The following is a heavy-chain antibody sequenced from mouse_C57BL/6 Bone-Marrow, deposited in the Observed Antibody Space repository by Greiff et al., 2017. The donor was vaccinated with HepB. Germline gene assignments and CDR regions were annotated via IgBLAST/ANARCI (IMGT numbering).Heavy chain of an antibody. V-gene: IGHV5-9*01. Sequence: EVQVVESGGGLVKPGGSLKLSCAASGFTFSSYTMSWVRQTPEKRLEWVATISGGGGNTYYPVSVKGRFTISRDNAKNTLYLQMSSLRSEDTALYYCPALLSYYYAMDYWGQGTSVTVSS. CDR1: GFTFSSYT. CDR3: PALLSYYYAMDY. J-gene: IGHJ4*01. D-gene: IGHD2-10*01. CDR2: ISGGGGNT.